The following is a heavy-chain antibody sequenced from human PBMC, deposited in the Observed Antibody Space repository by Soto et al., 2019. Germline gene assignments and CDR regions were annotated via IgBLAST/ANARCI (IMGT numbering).Heavy chain of an antibody. D-gene: IGHD3-10*01. CDR2: ISGPGGTT. CDR3: ASGRYGLVDHGLDI. Sequence: GGSLRLSCAASGSRFTFSSYSMNWVRQAPGKGLEWVSGISGPGGTTYYAVFVKGRFTISRNNTKNTLHLQSKSLRADDVAEYYWASGRYGLVDHGLDIWGQGTTVTVSS. CDR1: GSRFTFSSYS. V-gene: IGHV3-23*01. J-gene: IGHJ6*02.